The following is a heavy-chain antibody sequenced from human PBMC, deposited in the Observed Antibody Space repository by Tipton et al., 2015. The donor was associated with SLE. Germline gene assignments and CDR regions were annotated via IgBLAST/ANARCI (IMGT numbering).Heavy chain of an antibody. J-gene: IGHJ3*02. Sequence: TLSLTCTVSGGSISSSSYYWAWIRQPPGKGLEWIGHFYYTGTTHYNPSLRSRVTISIHTSKTQFSLSLSSVTAADTAVYYCAGDLTGESYSYTDVFAISRQGTMFTVSP. CDR1: GGSISSSSYY. CDR2: FYYTGTT. D-gene: IGHD2-21*01. CDR3: AGDLTGESYSYTDVFAI. V-gene: IGHV4-39*07.